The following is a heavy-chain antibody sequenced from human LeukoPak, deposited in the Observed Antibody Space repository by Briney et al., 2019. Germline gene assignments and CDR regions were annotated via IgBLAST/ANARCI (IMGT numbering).Heavy chain of an antibody. Sequence: PGRSLRLSCAESGSSFSTYAMSWVRQAPGKGLEWVSAISGSGGSTYYADSVKGRFTISRDNSKNTLYLQMNSLRAEDTAVYYCAKTSSGYYQAFDYWGQGTLVTVSS. CDR3: AKTSSGYYQAFDY. J-gene: IGHJ4*02. V-gene: IGHV3-23*01. CDR2: ISGSGGST. CDR1: GSSFSTYA. D-gene: IGHD3-22*01.